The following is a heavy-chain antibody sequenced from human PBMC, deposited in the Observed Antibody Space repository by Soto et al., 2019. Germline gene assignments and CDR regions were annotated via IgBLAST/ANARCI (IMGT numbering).Heavy chain of an antibody. CDR1: GYSFTNYW. D-gene: IGHD3-9*01. CDR2: INPADSDT. J-gene: IGHJ5*02. CDR3: VRPDSTGYYYH. Sequence: PGESLKISCKGSGYSFTNYWIGWVRQIPGKGLEWMGIINPADSDTRYSPSFQGQVTVSVDKSISTAYLHRGSLKASDTAMYYCVRPDSTGYYYHWGQGTPVTVSS. V-gene: IGHV5-51*01.